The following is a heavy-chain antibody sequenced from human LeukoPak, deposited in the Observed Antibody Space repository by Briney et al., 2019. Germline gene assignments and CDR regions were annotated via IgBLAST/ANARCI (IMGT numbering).Heavy chain of an antibody. CDR2: IIPIFGTA. V-gene: IGHV1-69*05. CDR3: ARVIYYDSSGYPL. Sequence: GASVKVSCKACGGTFSSYAISGVRQAPGQGREGMGGIIPIFGTANYAQKFQGRVTITTDESTSTAYMELSSLRSEDTAVYYCARVIYYDSSGYPLWGQGPLVTVSS. CDR1: GGTFSSYA. D-gene: IGHD3-22*01. J-gene: IGHJ4*02.